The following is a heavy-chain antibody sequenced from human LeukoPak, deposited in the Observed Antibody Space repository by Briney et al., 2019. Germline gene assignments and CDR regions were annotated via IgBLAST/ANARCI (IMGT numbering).Heavy chain of an antibody. CDR1: GFTFTNYW. D-gene: IGHD5-18*01. CDR3: ARGYSYGLAPFDY. CDR2: KKQDGSEE. V-gene: IGHV3-7*01. Sequence: PGGSLRLSCVASGFTFTNYWMSWVRQVPGKGLEWVANKKQDGSEELYADSVRGRYTISRDNAKNSLYLQMNSLRAEDTAVYHCARGYSYGLAPFDYWGQGTLVSVSS. J-gene: IGHJ4*02.